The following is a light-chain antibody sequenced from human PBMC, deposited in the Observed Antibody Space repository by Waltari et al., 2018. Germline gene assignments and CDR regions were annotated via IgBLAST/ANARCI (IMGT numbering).Light chain of an antibody. CDR3: QQYNNWLPVT. J-gene: IGKJ5*01. CDR1: QSVSSN. V-gene: IGKV3-15*01. Sequence: EIVMTQSPATLSVSPGERATLSCRASQSVSSNLAWYQQKPGQAPRLLIYGASTRATGIPARFSVSGSGTEFTLTISSLQSEDFAVYYCQQYNNWLPVTFGQGTRLEIK. CDR2: GAS.